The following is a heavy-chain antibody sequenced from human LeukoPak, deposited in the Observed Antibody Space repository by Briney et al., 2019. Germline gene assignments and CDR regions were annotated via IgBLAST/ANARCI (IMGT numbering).Heavy chain of an antibody. V-gene: IGHV3-30-3*01. Sequence: GGSLRLSCAASGFTFSSYAMHWVRQAPGKGLEWVAVISYDGSNKYYADSVKGRFTISRDNSKNTLYLQMNSLRAEDTAVYYCASLYPYYGMDVWGQGTTVTVSS. CDR1: GFTFSSYA. D-gene: IGHD3-16*01. CDR2: ISYDGSNK. J-gene: IGHJ6*02. CDR3: ASLYPYYGMDV.